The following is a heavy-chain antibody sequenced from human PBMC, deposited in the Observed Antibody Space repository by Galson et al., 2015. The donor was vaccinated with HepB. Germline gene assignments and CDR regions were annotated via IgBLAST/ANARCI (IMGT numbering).Heavy chain of an antibody. CDR3: AQGTDDPTYRVFDP. Sequence: SVKVSCKASGGTFSSYAISWVRQAPGQGLEWMGGIIPIFGTANYAQKFQGRVTITADKSTSTAYMELSSLRSEDTAVYYCAQGTDDPTYRVFDPWGQGTLVTVSS. CDR1: GGTFSSYA. V-gene: IGHV1-69*06. CDR2: IIPIFGTA. J-gene: IGHJ5*02. D-gene: IGHD3-16*02.